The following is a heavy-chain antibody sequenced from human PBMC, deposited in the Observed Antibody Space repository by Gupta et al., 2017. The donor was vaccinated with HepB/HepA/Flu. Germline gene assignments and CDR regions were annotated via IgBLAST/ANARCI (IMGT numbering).Heavy chain of an antibody. V-gene: IGHV4-34*01. D-gene: IGHD4/OR15-4a*01. CDR3: ARSTLTTERINFDS. J-gene: IGHJ5*01. CDR1: DGSLSGYY. Sequence: QVQLQQCGAGPLKPSETLSLTCGVSDGSLSGYYWRWIRQSPGKGLQWLGGVNHRGFADYSPSLQSRLIISADTSKSHFSLKVTSVTVADTAVYYCARSTLTTERINFDSWGQGTLVTVSS. CDR2: VNHRGFA.